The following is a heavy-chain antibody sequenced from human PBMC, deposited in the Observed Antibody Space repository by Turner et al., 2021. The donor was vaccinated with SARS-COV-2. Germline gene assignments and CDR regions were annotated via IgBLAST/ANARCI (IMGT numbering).Heavy chain of an antibody. Sequence: EVQLVESGGGLVQPGGSLRLSCAASGLTVSSNYMSWVRQVPGKGLEWVSSISGSGVTTYYADSVKGRFTISRDSFNNMVYLQMNSLRADDMAVYYCAKGGWGAFDYWGQGILVVVSS. CDR2: ISGSGVTT. J-gene: IGHJ4*02. V-gene: IGHV3-23*04. CDR3: AKGGWGAFDY. D-gene: IGHD3-16*01. CDR1: GLTVSSNY.